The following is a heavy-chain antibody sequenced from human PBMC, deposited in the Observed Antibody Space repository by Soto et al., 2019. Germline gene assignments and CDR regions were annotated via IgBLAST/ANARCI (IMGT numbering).Heavy chain of an antibody. CDR3: AKDLYYDSSGYCFDY. J-gene: IGHJ4*02. Sequence: GGSLRLSCAASGFTFSSYAMSWVRQAPGKGLEWVSAISGSGGSTYYADSVKGRFTISRDNSKNTLYLQMNSLRAEDTAVYYCAKDLYYDSSGYCFDYWGQGNLVTVSS. CDR2: ISGSGGST. V-gene: IGHV3-23*01. CDR1: GFTFSSYA. D-gene: IGHD3-22*01.